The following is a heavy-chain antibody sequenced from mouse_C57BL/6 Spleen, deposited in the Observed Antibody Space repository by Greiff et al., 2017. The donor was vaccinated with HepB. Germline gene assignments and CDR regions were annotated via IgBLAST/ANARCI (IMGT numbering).Heavy chain of an antibody. D-gene: IGHD2-12*01. CDR1: GYSITSGYY. V-gene: IGHV3-6*01. CDR2: ISYDGSN. Sequence: EVQLQESGPGLVKPSQSLSLTCSVTGYSITSGYYWNWIRQFPGNKLEWMGYISYDGSNNYNPSLKNRISITSDKSKNQFFLKLKSVTTEDTATYYCARDYSAYWGQGTLVTVAA. J-gene: IGHJ3*01. CDR3: ARDYSAY.